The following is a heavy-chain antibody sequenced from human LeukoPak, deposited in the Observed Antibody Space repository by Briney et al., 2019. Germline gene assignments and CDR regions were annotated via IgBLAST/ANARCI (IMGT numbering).Heavy chain of an antibody. D-gene: IGHD3-3*01. V-gene: IGHV3-21*01. CDR2: ISSSSSYI. J-gene: IGHJ4*02. CDR1: GFTFSSYS. Sequence: PGGSLRLSCAASGFTFSSYSMNWVRQAPGKGLEWVSSISSSSSYIYYADSVKGRFTISRDNAKNSLYLQMNSLRAEDTAVYYCAKDQRTADFWSGYFGAGHWGQGTLVTVSS. CDR3: AKDQRTADFWSGYFGAGH.